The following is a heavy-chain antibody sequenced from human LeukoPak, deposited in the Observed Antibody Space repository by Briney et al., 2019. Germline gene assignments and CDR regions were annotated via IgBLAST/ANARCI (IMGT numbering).Heavy chain of an antibody. D-gene: IGHD1-26*01. J-gene: IGHJ5*02. CDR2: LNPNSGNA. Sequence: GASVKVSCKASLYIFTTYDIGWVRQATGKGLEWMGWLNPNSGNAGYAQKFQGRVTISRNTSISTACMELSSLRSDDRAIYYCARRKFVGWFDPWGQGTLVTVSS. V-gene: IGHV1-8*03. CDR3: ARRKFVGWFDP. CDR1: LYIFTTYD.